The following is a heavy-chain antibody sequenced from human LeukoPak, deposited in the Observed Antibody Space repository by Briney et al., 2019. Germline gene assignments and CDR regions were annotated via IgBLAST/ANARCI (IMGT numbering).Heavy chain of an antibody. CDR3: VQEGPRGLAFDI. V-gene: IGHV3-30*18. CDR1: GFTFSSYG. J-gene: IGHJ3*02. CDR2: ISYDGSNK. Sequence: GGSLRLSCAASGFTFSSYGMHWVRQAPGKGLEWVAVISYDGSNKYYADSVKGRFTISRDNSKNTLYLQMNSLRAEDTAVYYCVQEGPRGLAFDIWGQGTKVTVSS.